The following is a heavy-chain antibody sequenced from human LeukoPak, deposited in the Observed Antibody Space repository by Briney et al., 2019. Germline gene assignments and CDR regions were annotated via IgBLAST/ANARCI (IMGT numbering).Heavy chain of an antibody. CDR2: TYYKSKWYN. V-gene: IGHV6-1*01. Sequence: SQILSLTCAISGDSVSSSTTAWNWIRQSPSRGLEWLGRTYYKSKWYNDYALSVRSRITINPDTSKNQFSLQLNSVTPEDTAVYYCARDGSSNWGSYDLWGRGTLVTVSS. CDR1: GDSVSSSTTA. D-gene: IGHD7-27*01. CDR3: ARDGSSNWGSYDL. J-gene: IGHJ2*01.